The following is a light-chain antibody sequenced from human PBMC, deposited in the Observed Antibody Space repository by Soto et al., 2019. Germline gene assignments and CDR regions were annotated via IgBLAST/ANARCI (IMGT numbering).Light chain of an antibody. CDR1: SSNIGNNA. Sequence: QSVLTQPPSVSEAPRQRVTISCSGSSSNIGNNAVNWYQQLPGKAPKLLIYYDDLLPSGVSDPFSGSKSGTSASLAISGLQSEDEADYYCAAWDDSLNGYVFGTGTKLTVL. V-gene: IGLV1-36*01. CDR2: YDD. CDR3: AAWDDSLNGYV. J-gene: IGLJ1*01.